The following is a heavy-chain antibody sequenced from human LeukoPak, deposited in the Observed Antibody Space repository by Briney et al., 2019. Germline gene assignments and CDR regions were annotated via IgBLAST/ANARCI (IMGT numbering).Heavy chain of an antibody. CDR3: ARHRDYYDT. J-gene: IGHJ4*01. V-gene: IGHV4-59*08. D-gene: IGHD3-22*01. Sequence: PSETLSLTCTVSGSSINNNFWTWIRQPPGKGLEWIGYIYSSGSANYNPSLKSRVIISGDTSKNHISLKLTSVTAADTAVYFCARHRDYYDTWGHGTLVTVSS. CDR2: IYSSGSA. CDR1: GSSINNNF.